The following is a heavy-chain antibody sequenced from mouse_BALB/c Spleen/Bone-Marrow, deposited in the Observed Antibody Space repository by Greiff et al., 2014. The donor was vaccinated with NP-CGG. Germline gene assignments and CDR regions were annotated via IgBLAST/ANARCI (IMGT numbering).Heavy chain of an antibody. CDR1: GFTFSDFY. V-gene: IGHV5-4*02. D-gene: IGHD1-1*02. J-gene: IGHJ4*01. Sequence: EVQLVESGGGLVKPGGSLKPSCAASGFTFSDFYMFWFRQTPEKRLEWVATISDGGTYTYYPDSVKGRFTISRDNAKNNPYLQMSSLKSEDTAIYYCARSGERYGAMDYWGQGTSVTVSS. CDR2: ISDGGTYT. CDR3: ARSGERYGAMDY.